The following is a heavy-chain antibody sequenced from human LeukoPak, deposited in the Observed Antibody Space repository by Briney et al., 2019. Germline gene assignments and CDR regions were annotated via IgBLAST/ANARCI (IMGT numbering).Heavy chain of an antibody. J-gene: IGHJ3*02. D-gene: IGHD4-17*01. CDR1: GGSFSGYY. Sequence: PSETLSLTCAVYGGSFSGYYWSWIRQPPGKGLEWIGEINHSGSTNYNPSLKSRVTISVDTSKNQFSLKLSSVTAADTAVYYCARPGHMTTVSPPGDAFDIWGQGTMVTVSS. CDR2: INHSGST. V-gene: IGHV4-34*01. CDR3: ARPGHMTTVSPPGDAFDI.